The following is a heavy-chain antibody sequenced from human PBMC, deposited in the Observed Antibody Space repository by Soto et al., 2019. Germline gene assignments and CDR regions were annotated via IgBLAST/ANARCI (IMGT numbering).Heavy chain of an antibody. V-gene: IGHV3-23*01. CDR3: ARISSSSCTDY. CDR2: ISADGAGT. D-gene: IGHD6-13*01. CDR1: GFTFNTYA. J-gene: IGHJ4*02. Sequence: GGSLRLSCAASGFTFNTYAMNWVSQAPGKGLEWVSAISADGAGTYYADSVKGRFTISRDNSKNTLSLQMNSLRAEDTAIFYCARISSSSCTDYWGQGTLVTVSS.